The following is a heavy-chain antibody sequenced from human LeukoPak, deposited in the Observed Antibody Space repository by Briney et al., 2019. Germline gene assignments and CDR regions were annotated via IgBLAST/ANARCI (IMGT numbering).Heavy chain of an antibody. D-gene: IGHD6-19*01. CDR1: GFTFSSYW. V-gene: IGHV3-7*01. CDR3: ARSSRGIAVAGTFDY. J-gene: IGHJ4*02. CDR2: IKQDGSEK. Sequence: GGSLRLSCAASGFTFSSYWMSWVRQAPGKGLEWVANIKQDGSEKYYVDSVKGRFTISRDNAKNSLYLQMSSLRAEDTAVYYCARSSRGIAVAGTFDYWGQGTLVTVSS.